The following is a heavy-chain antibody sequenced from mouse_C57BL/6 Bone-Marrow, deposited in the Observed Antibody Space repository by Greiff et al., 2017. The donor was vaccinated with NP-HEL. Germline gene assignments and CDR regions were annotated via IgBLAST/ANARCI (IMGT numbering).Heavy chain of an antibody. CDR2: IYPRSGNT. CDR3: ARRLRYLRYFDV. D-gene: IGHD1-1*01. Sequence: VKLMESGAELARPGASVKLSCKASGYTFTSYGISWVKQRTGQGLEWIGEIYPRSGNTYYNEKFKGKATLTADKSSSTAYMELRSLTSEDSAVYFCARRLRYLRYFDVWGTGTTVTVSS. CDR1: GYTFTSYG. J-gene: IGHJ1*03. V-gene: IGHV1-81*01.